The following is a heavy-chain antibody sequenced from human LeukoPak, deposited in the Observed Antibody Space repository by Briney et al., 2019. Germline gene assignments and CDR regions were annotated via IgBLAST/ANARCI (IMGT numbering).Heavy chain of an antibody. CDR1: GGSVSSGSYY. CDR3: ARDSLITAAGLVGMDV. V-gene: IGHV4-61*01. D-gene: IGHD6-13*01. CDR2: IYYSGST. J-gene: IGHJ6*02. Sequence: PSETLSLTRTVSGGSVSSGSYYWSWIRQPPGKGLEWIGYIYYSGSTKYNPSLKSRVTISVDTTKNQFSLKLSSVTAADTAVYYCARDSLITAAGLVGMDVWGQGTTVTVSS.